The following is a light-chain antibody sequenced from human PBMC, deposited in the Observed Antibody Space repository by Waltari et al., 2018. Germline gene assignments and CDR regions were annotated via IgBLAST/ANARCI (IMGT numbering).Light chain of an antibody. J-gene: IGKJ2*01. CDR1: QSLLHSDGRTY. CDR2: EVS. CDR3: MQGIYLPYT. Sequence: DITVTQTPLSLSVTPGQSATISCKSSQSLLHSDGRTYLYWYLQRPGRSPQLLMYEVSSRFSGVTERFSGSGSGTDFTLKISRVEAEDVGIYFCMQGIYLPYTFGQGTRLETK. V-gene: IGKV2-29*02.